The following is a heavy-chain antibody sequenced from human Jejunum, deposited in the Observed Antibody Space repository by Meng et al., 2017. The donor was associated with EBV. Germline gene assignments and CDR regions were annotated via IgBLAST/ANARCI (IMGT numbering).Heavy chain of an antibody. CDR2: IFYTGNT. CDR3: ARDTNGDYGWVDP. J-gene: IGHJ5*02. Sequence: QVHLKAAGPCLVKPSQTLPLTCAVSGDTLFNGGHYWTWIRQPPGKGLEWIGYIFYTGNTYYNPSLKSRVTISLDISKNQFSLNLTSVTAADTAVYYCARDTNGDYGWVDPWGQGTLVTVSS. D-gene: IGHD4-17*01. V-gene: IGHV4-30-4*01. CDR1: GDTLFNGGHY.